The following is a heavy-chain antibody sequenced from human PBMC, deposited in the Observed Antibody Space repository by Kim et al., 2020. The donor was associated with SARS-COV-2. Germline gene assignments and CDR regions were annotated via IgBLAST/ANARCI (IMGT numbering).Heavy chain of an antibody. CDR3: VAWNDGAY. CDR1: GFTFSNYG. V-gene: IGHV3-33*08. Sequence: GGSLRLSCAASGFTFSNYGMHWVRQAPGKGLEWVAAIWHDGSNKYFADSVKGRFTISRDNSKNTVSPQMNSLRAEDTALDYCVAWNDGAYWGQRTLVTVSS. J-gene: IGHJ4*02. CDR2: IWHDGSNK. D-gene: IGHD1-1*01.